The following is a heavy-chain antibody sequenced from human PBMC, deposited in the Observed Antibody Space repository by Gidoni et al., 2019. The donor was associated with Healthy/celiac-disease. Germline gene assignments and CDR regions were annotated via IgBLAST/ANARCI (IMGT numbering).Heavy chain of an antibody. Sequence: EVQLVESGGGLVQPGGSLSLSCAAAGFTFSSYAMPWVRQAPGKGLEYVSAISSNGGSTYYANSVKGRFTISRDNSKNTLYLQMGSLRAEDMAVYYCAREVSSGYYSDYWGQGTLVTVSS. CDR1: GFTFSSYA. CDR3: AREVSSGYYSDY. CDR2: ISSNGGST. V-gene: IGHV3-64*01. D-gene: IGHD3-22*01. J-gene: IGHJ4*02.